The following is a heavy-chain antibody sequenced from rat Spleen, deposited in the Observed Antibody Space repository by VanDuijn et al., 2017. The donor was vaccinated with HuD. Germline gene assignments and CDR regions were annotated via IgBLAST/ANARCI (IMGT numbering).Heavy chain of an antibody. Sequence: EVQLVESGGGLVQPGRSLKLSCAASGFTFSNYDMAWVRQAPTKGLEWVATFSYDGFTTYYRDSVRGRFTISSDDAKTTLYLQMDSLRSEDTATYYCARHGIYNNYGWFAYWGQGTLVTVSS. D-gene: IGHD1-10*01. V-gene: IGHV5-29*01. CDR2: FSYDGFTT. J-gene: IGHJ3*01. CDR3: ARHGIYNNYGWFAY. CDR1: GFTFSNYD.